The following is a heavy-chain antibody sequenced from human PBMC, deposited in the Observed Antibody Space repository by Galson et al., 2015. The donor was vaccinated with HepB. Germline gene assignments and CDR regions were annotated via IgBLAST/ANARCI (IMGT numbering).Heavy chain of an antibody. J-gene: IGHJ6*02. CDR1: GFTVSSNY. CDR3: ASVIYYGSDWGTHGMDV. Sequence: SLRLSCAASGFTVSSNYMSWVRQAPGKGLEWVSVIYSGGSTYYADSVKGRFTISRDNSKNTLYLQMNSLRAEDTAVYCCASVIYYGSDWGTHGMDVWGQGTTVTVSS. D-gene: IGHD3-10*01. CDR2: IYSGGST. V-gene: IGHV3-53*01.